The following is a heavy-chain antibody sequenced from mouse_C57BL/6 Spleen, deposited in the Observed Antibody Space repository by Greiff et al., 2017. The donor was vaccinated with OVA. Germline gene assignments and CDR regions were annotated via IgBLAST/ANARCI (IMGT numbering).Heavy chain of an antibody. J-gene: IGHJ4*01. Sequence: EVQRVESGGGLVKPGGSLKLSCAASGFTFSSYTMSWVRQTPEKRLEWVATISGGGGNTYYPDSVKGRFTISRDNAKNTLYLQMSSLRSEDTALYYCARPGLPGAMDYWGQGTSVTVSS. V-gene: IGHV5-9*01. CDR1: GFTFSSYT. CDR3: ARPGLPGAMDY. CDR2: ISGGGGNT.